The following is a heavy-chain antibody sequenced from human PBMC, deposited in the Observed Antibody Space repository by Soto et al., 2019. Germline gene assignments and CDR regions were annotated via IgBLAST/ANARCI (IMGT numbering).Heavy chain of an antibody. J-gene: IGHJ4*02. Sequence: SETLSLTCAVSGGSISSSSYYWGWIRQSPGKGLEWIGSIYNGGSTYYNPSLKSRVTISVYTSKNQFSLKLSSVTAADTAVYYCARHTPAISISDHWGQGTLVTVSS. D-gene: IGHD2-15*01. V-gene: IGHV4-39*01. CDR1: GGSISSSSYY. CDR3: ARHTPAISISDH. CDR2: IYNGGST.